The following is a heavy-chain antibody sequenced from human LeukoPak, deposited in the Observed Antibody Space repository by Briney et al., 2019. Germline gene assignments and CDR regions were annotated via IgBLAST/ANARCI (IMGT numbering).Heavy chain of an antibody. V-gene: IGHV3-9*03. CDR3: AKGYGSNNWNYFDY. J-gene: IGHJ4*02. Sequence: RQAPGKGLVWVSGISWNSGNIDYADSVKGRFTISRDNAKNSLYLQMNSLRAEDMALYYCAKGYGSNNWNYFDYWGQGTLVTVSS. D-gene: IGHD1-1*01. CDR2: ISWNSGNI.